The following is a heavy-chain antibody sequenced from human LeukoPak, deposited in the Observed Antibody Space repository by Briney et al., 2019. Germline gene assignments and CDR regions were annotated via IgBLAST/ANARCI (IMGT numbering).Heavy chain of an antibody. V-gene: IGHV4-59*12. Sequence: SETLSLTCTVSGGSISSYYWNWIRHPPGKGLEWIGYIYYSGSTNYNPSLKSRVTISVDTSKNQFSLELSSVTAADTAVYYCARDGGRSSSWYRRNWFDPWGQGTLVTVSS. CDR1: GGSISSYY. D-gene: IGHD6-13*01. J-gene: IGHJ5*02. CDR2: IYYSGST. CDR3: ARDGGRSSSWYRRNWFDP.